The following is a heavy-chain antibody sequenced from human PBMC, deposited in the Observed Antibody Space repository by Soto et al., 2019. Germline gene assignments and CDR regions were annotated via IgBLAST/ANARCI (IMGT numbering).Heavy chain of an antibody. Sequence: QVQLVESGGGVVQPGRSLRLSCAASGFTFSSYGMHWVRQAPGKGLEWVAVIWYDGSNKYYADSVKGRFTISRDNSKNTLYLQMNSLRAEDTAVYYCARAAPNGYYYYGMDVWGQGTTVTVSS. CDR1: GFTFSSYG. D-gene: IGHD6-6*01. CDR2: IWYDGSNK. V-gene: IGHV3-33*01. J-gene: IGHJ6*02. CDR3: ARAAPNGYYYYGMDV.